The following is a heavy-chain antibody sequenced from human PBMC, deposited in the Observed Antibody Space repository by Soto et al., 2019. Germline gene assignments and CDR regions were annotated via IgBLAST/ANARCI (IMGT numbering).Heavy chain of an antibody. CDR3: ARAIITIFGEDY. J-gene: IGHJ4*02. CDR1: GFTFSSYG. Sequence: QVQLVESGGGVVQPGRSLRLSCAASGFTFSSYGMHWVRQPPGKGLEWVAVISYDGSDKYYADSVKGRFTISRDNSKNTLYLQMNSLRAEDTAVNYCARAIITIFGEDYWGQGTLVTVSS. V-gene: IGHV3-30*03. CDR2: ISYDGSDK. D-gene: IGHD3-3*01.